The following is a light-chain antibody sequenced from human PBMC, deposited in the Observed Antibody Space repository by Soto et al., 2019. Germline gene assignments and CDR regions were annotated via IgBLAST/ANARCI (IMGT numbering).Light chain of an antibody. J-gene: IGLJ3*02. CDR1: SSDVGAYNY. CDR3: CSYAGSYTWV. Sequence: ALTQPRSVSGSPGQSVTISCTGTSSDVGAYNYVSWYQQHPGKAPKLIVFDVRERPSGVPDRFSGSKFGNTASLTISGLQAEDEAEYFCCSYAGSYTWVFGGGTKVTVL. CDR2: DVR. V-gene: IGLV2-11*01.